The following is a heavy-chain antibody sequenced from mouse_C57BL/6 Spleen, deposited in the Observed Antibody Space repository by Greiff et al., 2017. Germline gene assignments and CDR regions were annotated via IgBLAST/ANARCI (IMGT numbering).Heavy chain of an antibody. CDR3: ARALYGSSYVYYAMDY. CDR2: IYPRDGST. J-gene: IGHJ4*01. V-gene: IGHV1-78*01. CDR1: GYTFTDHT. D-gene: IGHD1-1*01. Sequence: QVQLQQSDAELVKPGASVKISCKVSGYTFTDHTIHWMKQRPEQGLAWIGYIYPRDGSTKSNEKFKGKATLTADKSSSTAYMQLNSLTSADSAVYFCARALYGSSYVYYAMDYWGQGTSVTVSS.